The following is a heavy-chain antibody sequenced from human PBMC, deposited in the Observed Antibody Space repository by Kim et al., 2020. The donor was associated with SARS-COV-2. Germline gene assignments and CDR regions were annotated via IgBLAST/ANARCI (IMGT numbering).Heavy chain of an antibody. J-gene: IGHJ4*02. V-gene: IGHV4-34*01. D-gene: IGHD6-6*01. Sequence: GSTNYHPSLKSRVPISVDTSKNQFSLKLSSVTAADTAVYYCARLRAARDYWGQGTLVTVSS. CDR2: GST. CDR3: ARLRAARDY.